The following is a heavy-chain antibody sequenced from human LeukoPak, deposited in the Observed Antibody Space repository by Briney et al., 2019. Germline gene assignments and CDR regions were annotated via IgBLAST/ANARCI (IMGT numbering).Heavy chain of an antibody. J-gene: IGHJ4*02. CDR2: IKQDGSEI. CDR1: GFTFSSYW. D-gene: IGHD2-21*01. Sequence: GGSLRLSCAVSGFTFSSYWMSWVRQAPGKGLEWVASIKQDGSEIQSVDSLKGRFTISRDNAKNSLYLQMNSLRVEDTAVYYCARDPRGPAYSDYWGQGTLVTVSS. CDR3: ARDPRGPAYSDY. V-gene: IGHV3-7*04.